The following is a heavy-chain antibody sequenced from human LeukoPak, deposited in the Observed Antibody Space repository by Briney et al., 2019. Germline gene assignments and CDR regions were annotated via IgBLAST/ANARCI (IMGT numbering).Heavy chain of an antibody. J-gene: IGHJ4*02. CDR2: MNPNSGNT. D-gene: IGHD5-12*01. Sequence: EASVKVSCKASGGTFSSYAISWVRQAPGQGLEWMGWMNPNSGNTGYAQKFQGRFTMTWDTSISTAYMELSSLRSEDTAVYYCAREYRHQPDWGQGTLVTVSS. V-gene: IGHV1-8*02. CDR3: AREYRHQPD. CDR1: GGTFSSYA.